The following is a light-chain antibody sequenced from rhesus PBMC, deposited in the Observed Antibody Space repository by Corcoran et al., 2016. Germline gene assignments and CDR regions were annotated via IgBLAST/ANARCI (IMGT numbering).Light chain of an antibody. CDR2: GVS. Sequence: DIVMTQTPLSLPVTPGEPASISCRSSQSLLHSEDGNTYLDWFLQKPGHSPQPLLSGVSNRASGVPDRFSGSWSDTDFTLKISIVEAEDIGIYYGMQSTHIPFTFSPGTRLDIK. CDR1: QSLLHSEDGNTY. CDR3: MQSTHIPFT. J-gene: IGKJ3*01. V-gene: IGKV2-86*01.